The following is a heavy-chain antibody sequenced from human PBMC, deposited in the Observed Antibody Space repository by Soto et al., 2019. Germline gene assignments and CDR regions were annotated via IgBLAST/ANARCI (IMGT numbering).Heavy chain of an antibody. CDR2: INPNTGGT. J-gene: IGHJ3*02. V-gene: IGHV1-2*02. CDR1: GYTFTGYY. Sequence: ASVKVSCKASGYTFTGYYIHWVRQAPGQGLEWMGWINPNTGGTNYAQKFQGRVTMTRDTSISTAYMELSTLKSDDAAVYYCARLMDPYSGPHLEIWGQGTMVTVSS. D-gene: IGHD1-26*01. CDR3: ARLMDPYSGPHLEI.